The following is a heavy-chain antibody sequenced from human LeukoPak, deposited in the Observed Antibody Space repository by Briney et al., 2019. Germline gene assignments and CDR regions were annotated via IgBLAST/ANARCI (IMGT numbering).Heavy chain of an antibody. Sequence: SETLSLTCTVSGGSISSSSYYWGWIRQPPGKGLEWIGSIYYSGSTYYNPSLKSRVTISVDTPKNQFSLKLSSVTAADTAVYYCASTYYVWGSYRWFDPWGQGTLVTVSS. CDR1: GGSISSSSYY. CDR3: ASTYYVWGSYRWFDP. CDR2: IYYSGST. J-gene: IGHJ5*02. V-gene: IGHV4-39*01. D-gene: IGHD3-16*02.